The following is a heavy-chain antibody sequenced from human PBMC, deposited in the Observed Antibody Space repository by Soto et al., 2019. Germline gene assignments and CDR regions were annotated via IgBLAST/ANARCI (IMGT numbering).Heavy chain of an antibody. Sequence: ASVKVSCKASGYTFTSYAMHWVRQAPGQRLEWMGWINAGNGNTKYSQKFQGRVTITRDTSASTAYMELSSLRSEDTAVYYCARPRPDTMIVGAFDIWGQGTMVTVSS. CDR2: INAGNGNT. CDR1: GYTFTSYA. CDR3: ARPRPDTMIVGAFDI. D-gene: IGHD3-22*01. V-gene: IGHV1-3*01. J-gene: IGHJ3*02.